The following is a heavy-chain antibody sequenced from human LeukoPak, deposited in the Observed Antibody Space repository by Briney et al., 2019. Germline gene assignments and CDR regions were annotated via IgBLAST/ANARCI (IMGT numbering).Heavy chain of an antibody. J-gene: IGHJ4*02. CDR2: VSRDGSAQ. CDR3: EKESDSYYFDY. Sequence: SGGSLRLSCAASGFTFGSYGMHWVRQAPGKGLEWVAIVSRDGSAQYYGDSVKGRFTSSRDNSENTLYLQMNSLRAEDTALYYCEKESDSYYFDYWGQGSLVTVSS. D-gene: IGHD2-15*01. V-gene: IGHV3-30*18. CDR1: GFTFGSYG.